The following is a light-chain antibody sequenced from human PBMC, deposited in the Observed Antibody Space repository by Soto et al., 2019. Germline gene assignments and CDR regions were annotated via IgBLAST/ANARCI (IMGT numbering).Light chain of an antibody. J-gene: IGLJ1*01. CDR3: ATWDSSLRACV. V-gene: IGLV1-51*01. CDR2: DYN. CDR1: TSNIGNNY. Sequence: QSVLTQPPSVSAAPGQKVTISCSGSTSNIGNNYVSWYQHLPGAAPKLLIYDYNRRPSGIPDRFSGSRSGTLATLGITGLQTGDEADYYCATWDSSLRACVFGPGTKLTVL.